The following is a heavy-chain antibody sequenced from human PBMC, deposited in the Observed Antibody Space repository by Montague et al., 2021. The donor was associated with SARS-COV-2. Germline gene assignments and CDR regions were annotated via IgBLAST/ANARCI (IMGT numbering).Heavy chain of an antibody. CDR1: GASISSSNYY. J-gene: IGHJ6*03. V-gene: IGHV4-39*01. CDR2: IHYSGST. CDR3: ARGDFGVVIIPYYYYYMDV. D-gene: IGHD3-3*01. Sequence: SETLSLTCTVSGASISSSNYYWGWIRQPPGKGLEWIATIHYSGSTYYKPSLKSRLTISVDTSKSQSSLRLSSVTAADTAVYYCARGDFGVVIIPYYYYYMDVWGKGTTVTVSS.